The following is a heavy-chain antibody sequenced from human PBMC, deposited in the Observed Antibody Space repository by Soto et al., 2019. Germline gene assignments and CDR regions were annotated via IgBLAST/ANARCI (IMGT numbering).Heavy chain of an antibody. CDR2: IYYSGST. V-gene: IGHV4-59*01. CDR1: GGSISSYY. J-gene: IGHJ3*02. D-gene: IGHD3-16*01. Sequence: PSETLSLTCTVSGGSISSYYWSWIRQPPGKGLEWIGYIYYSGSTNYNPSLKSRVTISVDTSKNQFSLKLSSVTAADTAVYYCGTVGGGVLDTGGKGKMVTAS. CDR3: GTVGGGVLDT.